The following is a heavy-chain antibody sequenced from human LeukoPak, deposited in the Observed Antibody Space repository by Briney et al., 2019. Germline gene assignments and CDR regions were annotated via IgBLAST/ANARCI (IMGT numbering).Heavy chain of an antibody. CDR1: GDSISSGDYY. J-gene: IGHJ6*03. CDR2: ISSSGST. Sequence: PSETLSLTCTVSGDSISSGDYYWSWIRQPAGKGLEWIGRISSSGSTNYNPSLKSRVTISVDTSKDQFSLKLSSVTAADTAIYYCARGGPLSAPDSPWYYMDVWGKGTTVTVSS. V-gene: IGHV4-61*02. D-gene: IGHD6-13*01. CDR3: ARGGPLSAPDSPWYYMDV.